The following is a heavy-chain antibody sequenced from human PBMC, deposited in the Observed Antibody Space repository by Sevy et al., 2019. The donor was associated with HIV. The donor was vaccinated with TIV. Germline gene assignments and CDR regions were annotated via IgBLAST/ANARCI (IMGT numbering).Heavy chain of an antibody. Sequence: GGSLRLSCAASGFTFSTYDIHWVRQAPGKGLEWVAIISYDGNYRYYADSVRGRFSMSRDNSKNTLYLQLNGLSIEDTAVYYCAKNRPPGGSYFSRHAMDGWGRGTTVTVSS. CDR2: ISYDGNYR. J-gene: IGHJ6*02. CDR3: AKNRPPGGSYFSRHAMDG. CDR1: GFTFSTYD. D-gene: IGHD3-16*01. V-gene: IGHV3-30*18.